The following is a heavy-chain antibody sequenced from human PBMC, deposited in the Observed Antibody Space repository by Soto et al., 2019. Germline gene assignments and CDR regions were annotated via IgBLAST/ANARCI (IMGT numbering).Heavy chain of an antibody. D-gene: IGHD2-15*01. CDR2: IWYGGRNK. CDR3: ARARTPGFCSGGSCYALDY. Sequence: PGESLKISCKGSGFAVSSYWMHWVRQAPGKGLEWVTFIWYGGRNKYYEKSVRGRFTISRDNSKNLLFLQMSGLGVEDTAVYYCARARTPGFCSGGSCYALDYWGRGTLVTVSS. V-gene: IGHV3-33*01. J-gene: IGHJ4*02. CDR1: GFAVSSYW.